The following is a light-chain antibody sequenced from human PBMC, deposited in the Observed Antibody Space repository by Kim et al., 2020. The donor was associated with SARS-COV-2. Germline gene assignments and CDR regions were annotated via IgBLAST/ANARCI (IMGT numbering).Light chain of an antibody. CDR3: NSRDSNDNVV. CDR2: GKN. CDR1: SLRSYY. V-gene: IGLV3-19*01. Sequence: VALGQTVRITCQGDSLRSYYATWYQQKPGPAPILVIDGKNNRPSGIPDRFSGSSSGNTASLTITGTQAGDEADYYCNSRDSNDNVVFGGGTQLTVL. J-gene: IGLJ2*01.